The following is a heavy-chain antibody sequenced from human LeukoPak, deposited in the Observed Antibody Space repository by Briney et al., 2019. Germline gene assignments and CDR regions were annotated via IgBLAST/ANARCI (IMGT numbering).Heavy chain of an antibody. CDR3: ARDGSPPSGWYYHYYYMDV. CDR1: GFTFSSYW. Sequence: GGSLRLSCAASGFTFSSYWMSWVRQAPGKGLEWVANIKQDGSEKYYVDSVKGRFTISRDNAKNSLYLQMNSLRAEDTAVYYCARDGSPPSGWYYHYYYMDVWGKGTTVTVSS. V-gene: IGHV3-7*01. D-gene: IGHD6-19*01. J-gene: IGHJ6*03. CDR2: IKQDGSEK.